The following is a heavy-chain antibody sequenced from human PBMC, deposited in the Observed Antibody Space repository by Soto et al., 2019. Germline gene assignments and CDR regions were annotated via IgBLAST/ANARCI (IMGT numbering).Heavy chain of an antibody. CDR2: ISSSGSTI. V-gene: IGHV3-48*03. J-gene: IGHJ6*02. D-gene: IGHD3-10*01. Sequence: PGGSLRLSCAASGFTFSSYEMNWVRQAPGKGLEWVSYISSSGSTIYYADSVKGRFTISRDNAKNSLYLQMNSLRAEDTAVYYCARGDSGSFISQEYYYYGMDVWGQGTTVTVSS. CDR3: ARGDSGSFISQEYYYYGMDV. CDR1: GFTFSSYE.